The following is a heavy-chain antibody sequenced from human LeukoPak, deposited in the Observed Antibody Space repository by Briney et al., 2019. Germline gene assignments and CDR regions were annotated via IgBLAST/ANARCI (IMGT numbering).Heavy chain of an antibody. CDR3: AKDRRLSIAVAGGGFDY. CDR2: INSDGSEG. Sequence: GGSLRLSCAVSGFTFSGFWMSWSRQAPGKGLEWVASINSDGSEGYYADVVKGRFTISRDNAKNSLYLQINSLRAEDTAVYYCAKDRRLSIAVAGGGFDYWGQGTLVTVSS. V-gene: IGHV3-7*03. D-gene: IGHD6-19*01. CDR1: GFTFSGFW. J-gene: IGHJ4*02.